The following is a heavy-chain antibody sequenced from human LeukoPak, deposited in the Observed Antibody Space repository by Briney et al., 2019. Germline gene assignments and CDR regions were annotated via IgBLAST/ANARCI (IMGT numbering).Heavy chain of an antibody. V-gene: IGHV3-33*01. Sequence: GRSLRLSCAASGLTFSSYGMHWVRQAPGKGLEWVAVIWYDGSNKYYADSVKGRFTISRDNSKNTLYLQMNSLRAEDTAVYYCASETTVTQALDYWGQGTLVTVSS. CDR3: ASETTVTQALDY. CDR1: GLTFSSYG. CDR2: IWYDGSNK. D-gene: IGHD4-17*01. J-gene: IGHJ4*02.